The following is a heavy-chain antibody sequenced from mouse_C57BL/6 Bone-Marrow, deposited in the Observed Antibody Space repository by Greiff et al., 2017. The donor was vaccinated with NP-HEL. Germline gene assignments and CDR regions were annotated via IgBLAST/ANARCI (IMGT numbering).Heavy chain of an antibody. Sequence: EVQRVESGEGLVKPGGSLKLSCAASGFTFSSYAMSWVRQTPEKRLEWVAYISSGGDYIYYADTVKGRFTISRDNARHTLYLQMSSLKSEDTAMYYCTRDRRLRSDWYFDVWGTGTTVTVSS. CDR3: TRDRRLRSDWYFDV. V-gene: IGHV5-9-1*02. J-gene: IGHJ1*03. D-gene: IGHD1-1*01. CDR2: ISSGGDYI. CDR1: GFTFSSYA.